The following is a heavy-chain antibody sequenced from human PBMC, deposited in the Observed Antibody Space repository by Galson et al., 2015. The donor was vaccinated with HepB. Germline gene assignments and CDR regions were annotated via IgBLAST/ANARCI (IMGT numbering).Heavy chain of an antibody. V-gene: IGHV4-39*01. J-gene: IGHJ5*02. Sequence: SETLSLTCTVSGGSISSSSYYWGWIRQPPGKGLEWIGSMYYSGDTYYNPSLKSRVTISGDTSKNQFSLKLSSVTAADTAVYYCATYQWLDNWFDPWGQGTLVTVSS. CDR2: MYYSGDT. CDR1: GGSISSSSYY. D-gene: IGHD6-19*01. CDR3: ATYQWLDNWFDP.